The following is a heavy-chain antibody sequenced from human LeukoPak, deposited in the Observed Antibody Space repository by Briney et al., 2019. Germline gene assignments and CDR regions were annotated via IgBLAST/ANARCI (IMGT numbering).Heavy chain of an antibody. D-gene: IGHD3-3*01. V-gene: IGHV1-8*01. J-gene: IGHJ4*02. CDR3: ARGRHYDFWSGYTSLDY. Sequence: ASVKVSCKASGYTFTSYDINWVRQATGQGLEWMGWMNPNSGNTGYAQKFQGRVTMTRNTSIGTAYMELSSLRSEDTAVYYCARGRHYDFWSGYTSLDYWGQGTLVTVSS. CDR1: GYTFTSYD. CDR2: MNPNSGNT.